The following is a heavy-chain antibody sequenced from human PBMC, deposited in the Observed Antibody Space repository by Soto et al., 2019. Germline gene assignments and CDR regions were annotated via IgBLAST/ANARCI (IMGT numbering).Heavy chain of an antibody. J-gene: IGHJ4*02. CDR3: ARSSFSRWLRRDFDY. D-gene: IGHD5-12*01. V-gene: IGHV4-34*01. CDR1: GGSFSGYY. CDR2: INHSGST. Sequence: SETLSLTCAVFGGSFSGYYWSWIRQPPGKGLEWIGEINHSGSTNYNPSLKSRVTISVDTSKNQFSLKLSSVTAADTAVYYCARSSFSRWLRRDFDYWGQGTLVTVSS.